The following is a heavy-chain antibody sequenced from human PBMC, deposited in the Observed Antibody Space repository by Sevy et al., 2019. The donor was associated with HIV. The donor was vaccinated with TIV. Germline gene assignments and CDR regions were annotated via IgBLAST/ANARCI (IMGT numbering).Heavy chain of an antibody. CDR1: GFTFSTYA. D-gene: IGHD3-22*01. Sequence: GGSLRLSCTASGFTFSTYAMYWVRQAPGKGLEWVAVISYDGNNKDYADSVKGRFTVSRDNSKNTLYRQMNSLRAEDTAVYYCASHYYDSTGYYYPLDYWGQGTLVTVSS. CDR3: ASHYYDSTGYYYPLDY. CDR2: ISYDGNNK. V-gene: IGHV3-30*04. J-gene: IGHJ4*02.